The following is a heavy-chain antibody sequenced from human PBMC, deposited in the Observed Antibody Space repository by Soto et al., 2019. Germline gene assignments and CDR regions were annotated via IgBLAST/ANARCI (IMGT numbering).Heavy chain of an antibody. V-gene: IGHV3-74*01. CDR1: GFTFGKYW. J-gene: IGHJ4*02. CDR3: TRGGLEPFDF. D-gene: IGHD1-1*01. CDR2: INDYMTTI. Sequence: EVQLVESGGGLVQPGGSLRLSCAASGFTFGKYWMHWVRQAPGKGLVWVSRINDYMTTINYADSVRGRFTISRDNTRNTLFLQMNSLTVEDTAVYYSTRGGLEPFDFWGQGVLVTVSS.